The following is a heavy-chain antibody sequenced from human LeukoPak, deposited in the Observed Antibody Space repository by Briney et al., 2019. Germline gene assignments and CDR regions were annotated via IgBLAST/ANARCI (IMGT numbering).Heavy chain of an antibody. CDR2: ISSSGSTI. CDR1: GFIFGDYY. J-gene: IGHJ4*02. Sequence: PGGSLRLSCAASGFIFGDYYMSWIRQAPGKGLEWVSYISSSGSTIYYADSVKGRFTISRDNAKNSLYLQMNSLRAEDTAVYYCARFNRYCTNGVCYVDYWGQGTLVTVSS. V-gene: IGHV3-11*04. D-gene: IGHD2-8*01. CDR3: ARFNRYCTNGVCYVDY.